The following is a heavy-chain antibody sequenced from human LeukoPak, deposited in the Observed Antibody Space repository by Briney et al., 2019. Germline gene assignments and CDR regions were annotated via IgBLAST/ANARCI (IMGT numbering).Heavy chain of an antibody. Sequence: ASVKVSCKASGYTFTGYYMHWVRQAPGQGLEWMGWISAYNGNTNYAQKLQGRVTMTTDTSTSTAYMELRSLRSDDTAVYYCARHSSSWYWFDPWGQGTLVTVSS. J-gene: IGHJ5*02. CDR3: ARHSSSWYWFDP. V-gene: IGHV1-18*04. CDR2: ISAYNGNT. CDR1: GYTFTGYY. D-gene: IGHD6-13*01.